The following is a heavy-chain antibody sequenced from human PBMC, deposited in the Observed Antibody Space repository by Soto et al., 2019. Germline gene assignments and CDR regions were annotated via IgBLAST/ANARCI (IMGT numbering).Heavy chain of an antibody. Sequence: EVQLLESGGGLVQPGGSLRLSCAASGFTFSSYVMSWVRQAPGKGLEWVSGISGSGGSTYYADSVKGRFTISRDNSKNTFKMHMNSPKAELKAVNYCVKVPYDSWSGYDPPRYFDYWGQGTLVTVSS. CDR1: GFTFSSYV. J-gene: IGHJ4*02. CDR2: ISGSGGST. V-gene: IGHV3-23*01. D-gene: IGHD3-3*01. CDR3: VKVPYDSWSGYDPPRYFDY.